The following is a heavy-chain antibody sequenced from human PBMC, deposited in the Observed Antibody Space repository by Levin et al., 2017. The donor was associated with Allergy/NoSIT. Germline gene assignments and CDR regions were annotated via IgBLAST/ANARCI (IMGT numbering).Heavy chain of an antibody. J-gene: IGHJ4*02. V-gene: IGHV1-2*02. Sequence: ASVKVSCEAAGYTFTDHYMHWVRQAPGQGLEWMGWVNCNSGDTHYAQKFQDRVTMTRDTSITTAYIEVSSLRLDDTALYFCGRNDYGDYGQNFDYWGQGTLVTVSS. D-gene: IGHD4-17*01. CDR3: GRNDYGDYGQNFDY. CDR2: VNCNSGDT. CDR1: GYTFTDHY.